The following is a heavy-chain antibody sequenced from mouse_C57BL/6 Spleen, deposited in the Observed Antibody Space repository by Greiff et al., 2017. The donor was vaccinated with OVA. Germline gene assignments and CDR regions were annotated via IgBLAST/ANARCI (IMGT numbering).Heavy chain of an antibody. CDR1: GYTFTSYW. Sequence: VQLQQPGAELVKPGASVKLSCKASGYTFTSYWMHWVKQRPGQGLEWIGMIHPNSGSTNYNEKFKSKATLTVDKSSSTAYMQLSSLTSSDSAVYYCARSYDYDGGLCFDYWGQGTTLTVSS. CDR2: IHPNSGST. J-gene: IGHJ2*01. CDR3: ARSYDYDGGLCFDY. D-gene: IGHD2-4*01. V-gene: IGHV1-64*01.